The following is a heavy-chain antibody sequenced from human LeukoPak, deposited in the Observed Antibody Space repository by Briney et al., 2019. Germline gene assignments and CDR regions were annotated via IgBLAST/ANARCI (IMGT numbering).Heavy chain of an antibody. V-gene: IGHV3-74*01. D-gene: IGHD1-14*01. CDR2: INSDGRYA. J-gene: IGHJ3*02. CDR1: GFTFSSYW. Sequence: GGSLRLSCAASGFTFSSYWMNWVRQAPGKELVWVSHINSDGRYATYADPVKGRFTISRDNAKNTLYLQMNSLRAEDTAVYYRALAMIGTNAFDIWGQGTMVTVSS. CDR3: ALAMIGTNAFDI.